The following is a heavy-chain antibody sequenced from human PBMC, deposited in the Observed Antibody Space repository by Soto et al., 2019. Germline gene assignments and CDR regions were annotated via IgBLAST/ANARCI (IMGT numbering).Heavy chain of an antibody. D-gene: IGHD2-21*01. CDR2: ISYDGSNK. Sequence: QVQLVESGGGVVQPGRSLRLSCAASGFTFSSYGMHWVRQAPGKGLEWVAVISYDGSNKYYADSVKGRFTISRDNSKNTLYLQMNSLRAEDTAVYYCAKGVYGGNWGVAFDIWGQGTMVTVSS. J-gene: IGHJ3*02. V-gene: IGHV3-30*18. CDR1: GFTFSSYG. CDR3: AKGVYGGNWGVAFDI.